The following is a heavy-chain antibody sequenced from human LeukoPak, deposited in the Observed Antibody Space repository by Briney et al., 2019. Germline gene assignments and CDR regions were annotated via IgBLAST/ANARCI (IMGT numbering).Heavy chain of an antibody. CDR2: IYYSGST. J-gene: IGHJ4*02. Sequence: SETLSHTCTVSGGSISSYYWSWIRQPPGKGLEWIGYIYYSGSTNYNPSLKSRVTISVDTSKNQFSLKLSSVTAADTAVYYCARVGAGYCSGGSCYGIDYWGQGTLVTVSS. CDR1: GGSISSYY. CDR3: ARVGAGYCSGGSCYGIDY. D-gene: IGHD2-15*01. V-gene: IGHV4-59*01.